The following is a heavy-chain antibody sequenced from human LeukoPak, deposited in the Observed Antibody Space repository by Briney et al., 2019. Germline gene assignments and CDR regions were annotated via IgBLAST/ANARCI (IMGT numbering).Heavy chain of an antibody. J-gene: IGHJ4*02. CDR1: GYTFTGYF. CDR2: INPNSGGT. D-gene: IGHD6-13*01. CDR3: ARNYIAAAGTPFDY. Sequence: ASVKVSCKASGYTFTGYFMHWVRQAPGQGLDGMGWINPNSGGTNYAQKLQGRVTMTRDTSISTAYMELSRLRSDDTAVYYCARNYIAAAGTPFDYWGQGTLVTVSS. V-gene: IGHV1-2*02.